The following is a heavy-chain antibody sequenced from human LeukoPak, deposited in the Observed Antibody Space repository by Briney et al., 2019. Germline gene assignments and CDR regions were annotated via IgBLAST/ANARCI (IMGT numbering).Heavy chain of an antibody. CDR1: GFSISSTYY. J-gene: IGHJ4*02. CDR3: ARINAPVATFDY. CDR2: ITRSGNT. V-gene: IGHV4-38-2*01. Sequence: SETLSLTCAVSGFSISSTYYGAWIRRTPGKGLEWIATITRSGNTYYISSLESRLTISLHTSKRHFSLRLTSVTAADTAVYYCARINAPVATFDYWGLGTLVAVSS. D-gene: IGHD2-21*01.